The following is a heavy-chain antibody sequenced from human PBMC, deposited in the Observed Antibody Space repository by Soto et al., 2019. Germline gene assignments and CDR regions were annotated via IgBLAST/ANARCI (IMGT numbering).Heavy chain of an antibody. Sequence: QVQLVQSGAEVKKPGSSVKVSCKASGGTFSSYTISWVRQAPGQGLEWMGRIIPILGIANYAQKFQGRVTITADKSTSTAYMELSSLRSEDTAVYYCARQIQYCSGGSCYSPQNYFDYWGQGTLVTVSS. CDR1: GGTFSSYT. CDR3: ARQIQYCSGGSCYSPQNYFDY. CDR2: IIPILGIA. D-gene: IGHD2-15*01. J-gene: IGHJ4*02. V-gene: IGHV1-69*02.